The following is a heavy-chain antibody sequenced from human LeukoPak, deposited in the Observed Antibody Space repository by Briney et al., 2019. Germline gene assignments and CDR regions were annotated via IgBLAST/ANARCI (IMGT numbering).Heavy chain of an antibody. CDR1: GFTLSNYA. D-gene: IGHD3-10*01. Sequence: PGGSLRLSCAASGFTLSNYAMNWVRQTPGKGLEWVSGIRESGGGTYYTDSVKGRFPISRDNAKNTLYLQMNSLRAEDTAVYYCAKRGVVVRGVLVFGFHKEAYYFDHWGQGSLVTVSS. J-gene: IGHJ4*02. CDR3: AKRGVVVRGVLVFGFHKEAYYFDH. CDR2: IRESGGGT. V-gene: IGHV3-23*01.